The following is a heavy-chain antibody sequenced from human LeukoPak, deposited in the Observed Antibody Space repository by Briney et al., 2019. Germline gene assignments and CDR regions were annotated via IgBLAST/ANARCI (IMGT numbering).Heavy chain of an antibody. CDR3: ARGSRYFDWLLYY. CDR2: INPNSGGT. V-gene: IGHV1-2*04. CDR1: RYTFTGYY. D-gene: IGHD3-9*01. Sequence: EASVKVSCKASRYTFTGYYMHWVRQAPGQGLEWMGWINPNSGGTNYAQKFQGWVTMTRDTSISTAYMELSRLRSDDTAVYYCARGSRYFDWLLYYWGQGTLVTVSS. J-gene: IGHJ4*02.